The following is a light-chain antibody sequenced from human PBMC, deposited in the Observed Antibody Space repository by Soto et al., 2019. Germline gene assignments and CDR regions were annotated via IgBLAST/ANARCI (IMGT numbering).Light chain of an antibody. CDR2: DVS. V-gene: IGLV2-14*01. CDR1: SRDVGGFNS. Sequence: QSALTQPASVSGSPGQSITISCTGTSRDVGGFNSVSWYQQHPGKAPKLMIYDVSDRPSGVSYRFSGSKSGNTASLTISGLQAEDEADYYCSSYTSSNTVVFGGGTQLTVL. CDR3: SSYTSSNTVV. J-gene: IGLJ2*01.